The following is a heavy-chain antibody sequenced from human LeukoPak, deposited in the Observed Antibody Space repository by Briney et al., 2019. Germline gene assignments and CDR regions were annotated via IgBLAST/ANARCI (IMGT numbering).Heavy chain of an antibody. J-gene: IGHJ4*02. V-gene: IGHV4-39*01. CDR3: ARLRHRLTIYD. Sequence: SETLSLTCAVSGYSISSSSYYWGWIRQPPGKGLEWIGSIYYSGSTYYNPSLKSRVTISVDTSKNQFSLKLSSVTAADTAVYYCARLRHRLTIYDWGQGTLVTVSS. CDR2: IYYSGST. D-gene: IGHD6-25*01. CDR1: GYSISSSSYY.